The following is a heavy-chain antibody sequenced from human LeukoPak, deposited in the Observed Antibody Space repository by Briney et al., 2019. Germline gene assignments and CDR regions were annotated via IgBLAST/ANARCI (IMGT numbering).Heavy chain of an antibody. J-gene: IGHJ4*02. V-gene: IGHV3-7*04. Sequence: GGSLRLSCAASGFTFSSYWMSWVRQAPGKGLEWVANIKQDGSEKYYVDSVKGRFTISRDNAKNSLYLQMNSLRAEDTAVYYCARAQGDYVWGSYYFDYWGQGTLVTVSS. D-gene: IGHD3-16*01. CDR3: ARAQGDYVWGSYYFDY. CDR1: GFTFSSYW. CDR2: IKQDGSEK.